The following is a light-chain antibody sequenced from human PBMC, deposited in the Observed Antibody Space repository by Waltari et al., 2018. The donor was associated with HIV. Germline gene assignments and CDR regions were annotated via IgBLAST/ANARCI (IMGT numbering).Light chain of an antibody. J-gene: IGKJ2*01. Sequence: DIHLTQSPSFLSASVGDRVTITCRASQDSSNSVAWYQQRPGKAPKLLMYSTSTLQSGGPSRFRGSRSRTEFTRTIASLQAEDFATYFCQQLNTYPHTFGQGTKVEI. CDR3: QQLNTYPHT. V-gene: IGKV1-9*01. CDR1: QDSSNS. CDR2: STS.